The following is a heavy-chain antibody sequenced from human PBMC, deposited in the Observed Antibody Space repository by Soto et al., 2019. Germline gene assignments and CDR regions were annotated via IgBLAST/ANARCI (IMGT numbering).Heavy chain of an antibody. V-gene: IGHV4-59*01. D-gene: IGHD2-21*01. J-gene: IGHJ4*02. CDR3: AGRWGGTFDF. CDR1: GGSISSYY. CDR2: IYYTASN. Sequence: QVQLQESGPGLVKPSETLSLTCTVSGGSISSYYWSWIRQPPGKGLEWIGYIYYTASNNDNPSLKSRVPLSVDTSKHQFSLELSSVTAADTAVYYCAGRWGGTFDFWGQGPLVTVSS.